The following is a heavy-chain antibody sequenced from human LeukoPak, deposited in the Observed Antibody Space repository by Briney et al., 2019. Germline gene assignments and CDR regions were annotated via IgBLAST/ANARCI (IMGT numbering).Heavy chain of an antibody. D-gene: IGHD3-10*01. Sequence: PSETLSLTCTVSGGSISSYYWSWIRQPPGKGLEWIGYIYYSGSTNYNPSLKSRDTISVDTSKNQFSLKLRSVTAADTAVYFCAREASRAGTYYFDYWGQGTLLTVSS. CDR1: GGSISSYY. CDR3: AREASRAGTYYFDY. V-gene: IGHV4-59*01. CDR2: IYYSGST. J-gene: IGHJ4*02.